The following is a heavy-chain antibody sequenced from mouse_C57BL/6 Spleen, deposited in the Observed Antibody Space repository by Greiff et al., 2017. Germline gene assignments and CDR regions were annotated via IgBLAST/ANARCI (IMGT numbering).Heavy chain of an antibody. CDR3: AGTGTSLFDV. CDR1: GYSFTGYY. CDR2: IHPSTGGT. D-gene: IGHD4-1*01. V-gene: IGHV1-42*01. Sequence: VQLQQSGPELVKPGASVKISCKASGYSFTGYYMNWVKQSPEKSLEWIGEIHPSTGGTTYNQKFKAKATLTVDKSSSTAYMQLKSLTSEDSAVYYCAGTGTSLFDVWGTGTTVTVSS. J-gene: IGHJ1*03.